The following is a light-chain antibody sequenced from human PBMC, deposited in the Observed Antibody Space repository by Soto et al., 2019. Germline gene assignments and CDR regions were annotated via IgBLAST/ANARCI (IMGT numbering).Light chain of an antibody. J-gene: IGLJ3*02. V-gene: IGLV2-8*01. CDR3: TSYVGNDIWV. Sequence: QSVLTQPLSASGSPGQSVTISCTGTSSDVGAYKYVSWYQQYPGKAPKLMIYEVTKRPSGVPDRFSGSKSCNTASLTVSGLQAEDEADYFCTSYVGNDIWVFGGGTKLTVL. CDR1: SSDVGAYKY. CDR2: EVT.